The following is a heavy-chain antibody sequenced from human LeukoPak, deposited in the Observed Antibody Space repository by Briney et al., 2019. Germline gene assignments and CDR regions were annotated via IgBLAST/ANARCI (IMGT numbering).Heavy chain of an antibody. D-gene: IGHD6-13*01. CDR2: IYYSGST. V-gene: IGHV4-39*01. CDR3: ARRKAAAGTGYFDY. J-gene: IGHJ4*02. Sequence: SETLSLTCTVSGGSISSSSYYRGWIRQPPGKGLEWIGSIYYSGSTYYNPSLRSRVTISVDTSKNQFSLKLSSVTAADTAVYYCARRKAAAGTGYFDYWGQGTLVTVSS. CDR1: GGSISSSSYY.